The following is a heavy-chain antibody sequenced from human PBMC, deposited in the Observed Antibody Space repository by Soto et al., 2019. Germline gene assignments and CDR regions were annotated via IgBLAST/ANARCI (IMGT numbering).Heavy chain of an antibody. CDR1: GYTFTSYG. CDR2: ISAYNGNT. V-gene: IGHV1-18*01. J-gene: IGHJ4*02. CDR3: ARDLSATVTTSCVLIDY. D-gene: IGHD4-17*01. Sequence: ASVKVSCKASGYTFTSYGISWVRQAPGQGLEWMGWISAYNGNTNYAQKLQGRVTMTTDTSTSTAYMELRSLRSDDTAVYYCARDLSATVTTSCVLIDYWGQGTLVTVSS.